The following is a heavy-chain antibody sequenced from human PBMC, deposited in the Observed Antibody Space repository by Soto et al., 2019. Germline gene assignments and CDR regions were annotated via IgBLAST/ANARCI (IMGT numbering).Heavy chain of an antibody. D-gene: IGHD4-17*01. CDR3: AKDMGDRYGEFYYYGMDV. CDR1: GFTFDDYT. V-gene: IGHV3-43*01. CDR2: ISWDGGST. J-gene: IGHJ6*02. Sequence: LRLSCAASGFTFDDYTMHWVRQAPGKGLEWVSLISWDGGSTYYADSVKGRFTISRDNSKNSLYLQMNSLRTEDTALYYCAKDMGDRYGEFYYYGMDVWGQGTTVTV.